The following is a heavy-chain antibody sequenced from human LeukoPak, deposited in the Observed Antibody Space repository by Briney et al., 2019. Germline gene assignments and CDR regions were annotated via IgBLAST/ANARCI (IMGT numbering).Heavy chain of an antibody. Sequence: PSETLSLTCAVYGGSFSGYYCSWIRQPPRKGLEWIGEINHSGSTNYNPSLKSRVTISVDTSKNQFSLKLSSVTAADTAVYYCARGPDCGGDCYPGYMDVWGKGTTVTVSS. CDR1: GGSFSGYY. J-gene: IGHJ6*03. D-gene: IGHD2-21*02. V-gene: IGHV4-34*01. CDR3: ARGPDCGGDCYPGYMDV. CDR2: INHSGST.